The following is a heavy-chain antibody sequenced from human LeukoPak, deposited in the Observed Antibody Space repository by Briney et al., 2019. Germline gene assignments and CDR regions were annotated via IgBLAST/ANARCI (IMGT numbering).Heavy chain of an antibody. V-gene: IGHV1-2*02. CDR3: AEEEYGLVR. D-gene: IGHD6-6*01. CDR2: INPKSGGT. J-gene: IGHJ4*02. Sequence: ASVKVSCKPSGYTFTAVVMHWVRQAPGQGLEWMGWINPKSGGTNYAQKFQGRVTMTRDTSIHTAYMELSRLISDDTAVYDCAEEEYGLVRWGQGTLVTVSS. CDR1: GYTFTAVV.